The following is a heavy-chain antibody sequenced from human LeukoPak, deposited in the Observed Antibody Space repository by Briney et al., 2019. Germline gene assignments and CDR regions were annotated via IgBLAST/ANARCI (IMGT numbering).Heavy chain of an antibody. CDR3: ARVVSSSSWYDRRREKYYFDY. CDR1: GFTFDDYA. Sequence: GGSLRLSCAASGFTFDDYAMHWVRQAPGKGLEWVSGISWNSGSIGYADSVKGRFTISRDNAKNSLYLQMNSLRAEDTAVYYCARVVSSSSWYDRRREKYYFDYWGQGTLVTVSS. D-gene: IGHD6-13*01. V-gene: IGHV3-9*01. CDR2: ISWNSGSI. J-gene: IGHJ4*02.